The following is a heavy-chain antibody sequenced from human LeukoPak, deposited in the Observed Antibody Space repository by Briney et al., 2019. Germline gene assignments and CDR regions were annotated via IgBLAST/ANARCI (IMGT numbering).Heavy chain of an antibody. J-gene: IGHJ5*02. Sequence: GGSLRLSCAGSGFPFSSHGMNWVRQAPGKGLEWVASMNQDGSGIHYVDSVKGRFTISRDNAKNSLFLQMNSLTADDTAVHYCVRAHHPGGWFDPWGQGTLVTVSS. V-gene: IGHV3-7*04. CDR1: GFPFSSHG. CDR3: VRAHHPGGWFDP. D-gene: IGHD3-10*01. CDR2: MNQDGSGI.